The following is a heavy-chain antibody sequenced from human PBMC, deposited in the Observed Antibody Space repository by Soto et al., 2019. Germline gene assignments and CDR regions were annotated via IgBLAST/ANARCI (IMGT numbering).Heavy chain of an antibody. CDR1: GFTVSSNY. CDR2: IYSGGST. V-gene: IGHV3-53*01. Sequence: GGSLRLSCAASGFTVSSNYMSWVRQAPGKGLEWVSVIYSGGSTYYADSVKGRFTISRDNSKNTLYLQMNSLRAEDTAVYYCARDPEPYYDILTGDYGMDVWGQGTTVTVSS. D-gene: IGHD3-9*01. J-gene: IGHJ6*02. CDR3: ARDPEPYYDILTGDYGMDV.